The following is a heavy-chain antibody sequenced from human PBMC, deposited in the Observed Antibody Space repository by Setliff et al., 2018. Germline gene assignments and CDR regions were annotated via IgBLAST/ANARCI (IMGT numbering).Heavy chain of an antibody. Sequence: SETLSLTCTVSGGSISSGGYYWSWFRQSPGKGLGWIGESKYRGNTNYNAPLKSRVTISVDTSKNQLFLKLSSVTAADTAVYYCARNKADDKSGADTFDMWGQGTMVTVSS. CDR3: ARNKADDKSGADTFDM. D-gene: IGHD3-22*01. CDR2: SKYRGNT. CDR1: GGSISSGGYY. V-gene: IGHV4-39*07. J-gene: IGHJ3*02.